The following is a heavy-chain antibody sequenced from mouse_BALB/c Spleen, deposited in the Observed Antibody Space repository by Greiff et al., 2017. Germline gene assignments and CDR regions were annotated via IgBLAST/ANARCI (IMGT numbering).Heavy chain of an antibody. CDR1: GFSLTSYG. CDR2: IWAGGST. D-gene: IGHD1-2*01. V-gene: IGHV2-9*02. Sequence: VKLMESGPGLVAPSQSLSITCTVSGFSLTSYGVHWVRQPPGKGLEWLGVIWAGGSTNYNSALMSRLSISKDNSKSQVFLKMNSLQTDDTAMYCCARYGYWFAYWGQGTLVTVSA. J-gene: IGHJ3*01. CDR3: ARYGYWFAY.